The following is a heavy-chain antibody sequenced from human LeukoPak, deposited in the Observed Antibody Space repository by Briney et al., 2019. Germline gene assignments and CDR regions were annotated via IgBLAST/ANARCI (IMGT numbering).Heavy chain of an antibody. D-gene: IGHD3-10*01. V-gene: IGHV4-61*02. CDR1: GGSISSGSYY. Sequence: SETLSLTCTVSGGSISSGSYYWSWIRQPAGKGLEWIGRIYTSGSTNYNPSLKSRVTISVDTSKNQFSLKLSSVTAADTAVYYCARGERNFDYWGQGTLVTVSS. CDR2: IYTSGST. J-gene: IGHJ4*02. CDR3: ARGERNFDY.